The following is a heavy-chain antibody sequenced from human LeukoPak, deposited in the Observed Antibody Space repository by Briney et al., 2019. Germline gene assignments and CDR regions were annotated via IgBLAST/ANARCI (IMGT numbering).Heavy chain of an antibody. Sequence: SVKVSCEASGGTFTSYAISWVRQAPGQGLEWMGGLIPIFGTANYAQKFQGRVTITADESTSTAYMELSSLRSEDTAVYYCTRVEQEALDYWGQGTLVTVSS. CDR3: TRVEQEALDY. J-gene: IGHJ4*02. CDR2: LIPIFGTA. V-gene: IGHV1-69*13. D-gene: IGHD6-13*01. CDR1: GGTFTSYA.